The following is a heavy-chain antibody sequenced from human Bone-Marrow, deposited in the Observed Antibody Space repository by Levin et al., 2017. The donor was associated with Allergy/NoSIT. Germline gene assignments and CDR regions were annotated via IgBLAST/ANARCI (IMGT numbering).Heavy chain of an antibody. CDR1: GASISSAGYY. J-gene: IGHJ4*02. CDR3: ARAANYGDYHYFFDY. D-gene: IGHD4-17*01. CDR2: SYYSGST. V-gene: IGHV4-31*03. Sequence: PSETLSLTRTVSGASISSAGYYWGWIRQDPGKGLEWIGYSYYSGSTYYKSSLRSRVTISVETSKNQFSLKLSSVTAADTAVYYCARAANYGDYHYFFDYWGQGTLVTVSS.